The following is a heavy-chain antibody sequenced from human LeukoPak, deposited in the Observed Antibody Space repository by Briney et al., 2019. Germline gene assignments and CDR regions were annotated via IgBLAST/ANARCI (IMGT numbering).Heavy chain of an antibody. Sequence: SMSVACKASGFTLSRSAVQWMRRARGQRLEWIGWIVVGSGNTNYAQKFQERVTITRDMSTSTAYMELSSLRSEDTAVYYCAAGYCSGGSCPPDYWGQGTLVTVSS. D-gene: IGHD2-15*01. V-gene: IGHV1-58*01. CDR3: AAGYCSGGSCPPDY. CDR2: IVVGSGNT. CDR1: GFTLSRSA. J-gene: IGHJ4*02.